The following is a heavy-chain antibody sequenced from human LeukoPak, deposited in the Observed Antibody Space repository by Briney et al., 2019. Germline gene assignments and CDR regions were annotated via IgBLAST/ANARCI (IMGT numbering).Heavy chain of an antibody. D-gene: IGHD3-9*01. J-gene: IGHJ3*02. V-gene: IGHV1-2*02. CDR2: INPNSGGT. Sequence: ASVKVSCKASGYTFTGYYMHWVRQAPGQGLEWMGWINPNSGGTNYAQKFQGRVTMTRDTSISTAYMELSRLRSEDTAVYYCAALRDVLRYFDWSPSRAFDIWGQGTMVTVSS. CDR1: GYTFTGYY. CDR3: AALRDVLRYFDWSPSRAFDI.